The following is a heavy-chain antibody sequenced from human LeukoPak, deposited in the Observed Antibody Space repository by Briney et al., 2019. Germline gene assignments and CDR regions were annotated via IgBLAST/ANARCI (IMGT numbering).Heavy chain of an antibody. V-gene: IGHV3-74*01. CDR2: IKNDGYET. CDR1: GFTFSSYW. J-gene: IGHJ6*02. CDR3: ASDRVYYSLDV. Sequence: GGSLRLSCAASGFTFSSYWMHWVRQAPGKGLMWVSRIKNDGYETNYADSVKGRFTISRDNAKNTLYLQMNSLTVEDTAVYYCASDRVYYSLDVWGQGTTVSVSS.